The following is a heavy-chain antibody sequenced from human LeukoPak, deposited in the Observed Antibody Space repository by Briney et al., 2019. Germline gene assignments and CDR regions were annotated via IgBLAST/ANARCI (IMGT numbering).Heavy chain of an antibody. J-gene: IGHJ4*02. CDR3: AKLGDSSLRFIDY. V-gene: IGHV3-23*01. D-gene: IGHD3-3*01. Sequence: GGSLRLSCAASGLTFSSDAMSWVRQAPGKGLDWVSRISGSGGSTFYADSVKGRFTISRDNSKNTLYLQMNSLRAEDTAIYYCAKLGDSSLRFIDYWGQGALVTVSS. CDR2: ISGSGGST. CDR1: GLTFSSDA.